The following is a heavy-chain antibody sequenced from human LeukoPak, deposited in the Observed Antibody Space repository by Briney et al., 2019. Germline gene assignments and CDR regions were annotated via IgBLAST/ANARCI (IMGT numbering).Heavy chain of an antibody. CDR2: IYYSGST. D-gene: IGHD1-7*01. CDR1: GGSISSGGYY. CDR3: ARDRAGTTDY. Sequence: PSETLPLTCTVSGGSISSGGYYWSWIRQHPGKGLEWIGYIYYSGSTYYDPSLKSRVTISVDTSKNQFSLKLSSVTAADTAVYYCARDRAGTTDYWGQGTLVTVSS. J-gene: IGHJ4*02. V-gene: IGHV4-31*03.